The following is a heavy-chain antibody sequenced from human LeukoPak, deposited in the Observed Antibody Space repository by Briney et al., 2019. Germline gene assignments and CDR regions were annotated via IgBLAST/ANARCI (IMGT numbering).Heavy chain of an antibody. D-gene: IGHD4-23*01. J-gene: IGHJ4*02. CDR1: GFTFSSYS. CDR3: ASQPDYCGNLFDY. V-gene: IGHV3-48*01. CDR2: ISSSSSTI. Sequence: GGSLRLSCAASGFTFSSYSMNWVRQAPGKGLEWVSYISSSSSTIYYADSVKGRFTISRDNAKNSLYLQMNSLRAEDTAVYYCASQPDYCGNLFDYWGQGTLVTVSS.